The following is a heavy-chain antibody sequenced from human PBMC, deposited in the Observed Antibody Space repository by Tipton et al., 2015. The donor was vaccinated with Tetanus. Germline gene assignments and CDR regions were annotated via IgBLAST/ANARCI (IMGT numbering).Heavy chain of an antibody. J-gene: IGHJ5*02. CDR1: GDSVRGSRYY. CDR2: IYYSGST. V-gene: IGHV4-39*01. D-gene: IGHD7-27*01. CDR3: ASQFWGHWFDP. Sequence: TLSLTCTVSGDSVRGSRYYWGWVRQPPGKGLEWIGSIYYSGSTYHNASLKSRVTMSVDTSKNQFSLKLGSVTAADTAIYYCASQFWGHWFDPWGPGTLVIVSS.